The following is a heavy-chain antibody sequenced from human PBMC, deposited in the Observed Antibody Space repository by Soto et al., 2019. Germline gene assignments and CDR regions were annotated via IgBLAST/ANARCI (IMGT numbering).Heavy chain of an antibody. CDR3: ARARAAGTLAGSLGGYYYMDV. Sequence: AASVKVSCKASGYTFTGYYMHWVRQAPGQGLEWMGWINPNSGGTNYAQKFQGWVTMTRDTSISTAYMELSRLRSDDTAVYYCARARAAGTLAGSLGGYYYMDVWGKGTTVTVSS. J-gene: IGHJ6*03. CDR2: INPNSGGT. V-gene: IGHV1-2*04. CDR1: GYTFTGYY. D-gene: IGHD6-13*01.